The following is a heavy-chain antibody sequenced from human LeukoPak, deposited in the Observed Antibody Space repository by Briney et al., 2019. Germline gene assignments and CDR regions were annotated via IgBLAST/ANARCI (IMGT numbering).Heavy chain of an antibody. CDR3: ARDAALGSNSVFDI. CDR1: GFTFSSYG. Sequence: PGGTLRLSCAASGFTFSSYGMSWVRQAPGKGLEWVANIKQDGSEKYYADSVKGRFTISRDNAKNSLYLQMDSLRAEDTSVFFCARDAALGSNSVFDIWGRGTMVTVSS. D-gene: IGHD1-26*01. CDR2: IKQDGSEK. J-gene: IGHJ3*02. V-gene: IGHV3-7*01.